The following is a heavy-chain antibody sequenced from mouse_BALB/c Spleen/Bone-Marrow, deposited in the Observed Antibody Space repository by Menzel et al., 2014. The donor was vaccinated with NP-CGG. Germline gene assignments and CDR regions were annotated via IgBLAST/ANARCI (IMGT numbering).Heavy chain of an antibody. Sequence: VKLVESGPGLVQPSQSLSITCTVSGFSLTSYGVHWVRQSPGKGLEWLGVIWSGGSTDYNAAFISRLSISKDNSKSQVFLKMNSLQADDTAVYYCAKNRGTGTDYWGQGTTLTVSS. CDR2: IWSGGST. J-gene: IGHJ2*01. D-gene: IGHD4-1*01. CDR3: AKNRGTGTDY. V-gene: IGHV2-4-1*01. CDR1: GFSLTSYG.